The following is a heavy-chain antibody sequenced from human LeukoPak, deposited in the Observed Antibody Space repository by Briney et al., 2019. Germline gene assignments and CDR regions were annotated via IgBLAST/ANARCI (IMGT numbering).Heavy chain of an antibody. D-gene: IGHD2-2*01. CDR2: ISSSSSYI. Sequence: GGSLRLSCAASGFTFSSYSMNWVRQAPGKGLEWVSSISSSSSYIYYAGSVKGRFTISRDNAKNSLYLQMNSLRAEDTAVYYCARDRPPIPASQYCSSTSCQNRRTNWFDPWGQGTLVTVSS. V-gene: IGHV3-21*01. CDR1: GFTFSSYS. CDR3: ARDRPPIPASQYCSSTSCQNRRTNWFDP. J-gene: IGHJ5*02.